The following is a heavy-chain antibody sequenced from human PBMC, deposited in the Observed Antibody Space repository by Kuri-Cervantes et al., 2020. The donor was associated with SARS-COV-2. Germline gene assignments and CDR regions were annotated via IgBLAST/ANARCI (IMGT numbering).Heavy chain of an antibody. D-gene: IGHD5-24*01. J-gene: IGHJ4*02. CDR1: GFSLSSSGVR. Sequence: SGPTLVKPTQTLTLTCTLSGFSLSSSGVRVSWIRQPPGKALEWLARIDWDDDKFYNTSLKTRLTISKDTSRNQVVLTMTNMDPVDTATYYCARSRDAYNLFDYWGQGTLVTVSS. V-gene: IGHV2-70*04. CDR2: IDWDDDK. CDR3: ARSRDAYNLFDY.